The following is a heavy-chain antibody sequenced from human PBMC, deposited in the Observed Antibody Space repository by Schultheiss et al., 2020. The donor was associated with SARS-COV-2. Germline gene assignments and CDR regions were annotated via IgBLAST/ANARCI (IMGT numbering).Heavy chain of an antibody. D-gene: IGHD2-15*01. CDR3: ASQGGP. J-gene: IGHJ5*02. CDR1: GFTFSSYA. CDR2: IYYSGST. Sequence: GSLRLSCEASGFTFSSYAMSWIRQPPGKGLEWIGYIYYSGSTNYNPSLKSRVTISVDTSKNQFSLKLTSVTAADTAVYYCASQGGPWGQGTLVTVSS. V-gene: IGHV4-59*12.